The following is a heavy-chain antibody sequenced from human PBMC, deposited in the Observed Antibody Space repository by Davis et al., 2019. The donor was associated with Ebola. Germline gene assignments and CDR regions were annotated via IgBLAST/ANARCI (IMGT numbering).Heavy chain of an antibody. V-gene: IGHV1-69*04. D-gene: IGHD6-6*01. CDR2: IIPILGIA. CDR1: GGTFSSYA. J-gene: IGHJ5*02. CDR3: ARRIAARPNWFDP. Sequence: AASVKVSCKASGGTFSSYAISWVRQAPGQGLEWMGRIIPILGIANYAQKFQGRVTMTRNTSISTAYMELSSLRSEDTAVYYCARRIAARPNWFDPWGQGTLVTVSS.